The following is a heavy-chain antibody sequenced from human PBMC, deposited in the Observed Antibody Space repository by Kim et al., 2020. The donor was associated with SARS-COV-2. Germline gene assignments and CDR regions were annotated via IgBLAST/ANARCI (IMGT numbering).Heavy chain of an antibody. J-gene: IGHJ4*02. V-gene: IGHV3-23*01. Sequence: KSRVTISNDNSKNTLYLQMNSLRAEDTAVYYCAKFSVRGPAAIFGGKFDYWGQGTLVTVSS. CDR3: AKFSVRGPAAIFGGKFDY. D-gene: IGHD2-2*02.